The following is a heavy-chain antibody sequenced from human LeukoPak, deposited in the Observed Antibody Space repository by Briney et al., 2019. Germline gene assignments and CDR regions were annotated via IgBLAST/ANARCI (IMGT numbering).Heavy chain of an antibody. J-gene: IGHJ4*02. Sequence: SVKVSCKASGGTFSSYAISWVRQAPGQGLEWMGGIIPIFGTANYAQKFQGRVTITADVSTSTAYMELSSLRSEDTAVYYCARARRLGDLDFVWGQGTLVTVSS. CDR3: ARARRLGDLDFV. CDR2: IIPIFGTA. CDR1: GGTFSSYA. D-gene: IGHD3-16*01. V-gene: IGHV1-69*13.